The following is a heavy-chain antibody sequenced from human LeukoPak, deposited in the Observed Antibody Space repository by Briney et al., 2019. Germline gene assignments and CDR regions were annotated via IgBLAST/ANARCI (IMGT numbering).Heavy chain of an antibody. J-gene: IGHJ4*02. Sequence: GGSLRLSCAASGFTFTHYGMNWVRQAPGKGLEWVSGIRANGETTYYADSVKGRFTISRDNAKNSLYLQMNSLRAEDTAVYYCARGEITPYYFDYWGQGTLVTVSS. D-gene: IGHD5-24*01. CDR1: GFTFTHYG. CDR3: ARGEITPYYFDY. CDR2: IRANGETT. V-gene: IGHV3-48*04.